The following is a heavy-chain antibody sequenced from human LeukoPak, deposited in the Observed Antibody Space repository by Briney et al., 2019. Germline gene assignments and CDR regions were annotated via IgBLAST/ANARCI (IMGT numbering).Heavy chain of an antibody. Sequence: GGSLRLSCAASGFTFSSYGMHWVRQAPGKGLEWVALIWYDGSNKYYADSVKGRLTISRDNSKNTLYHQMNSLRAEDTAVYYCAREGPRGNSQFDYWGQGTLVTVSS. CDR3: AREGPRGNSQFDY. J-gene: IGHJ4*02. CDR2: IWYDGSNK. CDR1: GFTFSSYG. D-gene: IGHD2/OR15-2a*01. V-gene: IGHV3-33*01.